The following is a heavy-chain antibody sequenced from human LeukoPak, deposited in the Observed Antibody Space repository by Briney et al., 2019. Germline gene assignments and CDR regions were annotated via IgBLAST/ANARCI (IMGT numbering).Heavy chain of an antibody. Sequence: GGSLRLSCTASGFTFGSYGLHWFRQAPGRGREWVAVIWYDGSNKYYADSVKGRFTISRDNSKNTLYLQMNSLRAEDTAVYYCARDSQLGGWVDYWGQGTLVTVSS. CDR3: ARDSQLGGWVDY. V-gene: IGHV3-33*01. J-gene: IGHJ4*02. CDR1: GFTFGSYG. CDR2: IWYDGSNK. D-gene: IGHD3-16*01.